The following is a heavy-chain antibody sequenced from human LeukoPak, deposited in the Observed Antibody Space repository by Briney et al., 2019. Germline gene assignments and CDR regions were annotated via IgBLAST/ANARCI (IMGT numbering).Heavy chain of an antibody. Sequence: SVKVSCKASGGTFSSYAISWVRQAPGQGLEWMGRIIPILGIANYAQKFQGRVTITADKSTSTAYMELSSLRSEDTAVYYCARDEFEYYDSSVYHAFDIWGQGTMVTVSS. CDR1: GGTFSSYA. CDR3: ARDEFEYYDSSVYHAFDI. V-gene: IGHV1-69*04. D-gene: IGHD3-22*01. J-gene: IGHJ3*02. CDR2: IIPILGIA.